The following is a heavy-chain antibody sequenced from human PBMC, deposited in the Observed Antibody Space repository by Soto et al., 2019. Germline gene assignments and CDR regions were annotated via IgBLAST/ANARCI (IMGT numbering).Heavy chain of an antibody. Sequence: SETLSLTCTVSGVSISSGGYYWSWIRQHPGKGLEWIGYIYYSGSTYYNPSLKSRVTISVDTSKNQFSLKLSSVTAADTAVYYCARADSRNYDFWSGYYFSAYNWFDPWGQGTLVTVSS. CDR1: GVSISSGGYY. D-gene: IGHD3-3*01. CDR2: IYYSGST. J-gene: IGHJ5*02. V-gene: IGHV4-31*03. CDR3: ARADSRNYDFWSGYYFSAYNWFDP.